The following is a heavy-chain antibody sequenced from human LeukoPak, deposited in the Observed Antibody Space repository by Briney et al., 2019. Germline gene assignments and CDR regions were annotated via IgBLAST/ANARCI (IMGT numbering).Heavy chain of an antibody. J-gene: IGHJ6*03. V-gene: IGHV3-21*01. CDR1: GFTFSSYH. D-gene: IGHD5-12*01. CDR2: ISTSSLYI. Sequence: GGSLRLSCTASGFTFSSYHMNWVRQAPGKGLEWVSSISTSSLYIYYSDSMKGRFTISRDNAKNTLYLQMKSLRAEDTAVYYCAKGGGYEAQYYYYYLDVWGKGTTVTISS. CDR3: AKGGGYEAQYYYYYLDV.